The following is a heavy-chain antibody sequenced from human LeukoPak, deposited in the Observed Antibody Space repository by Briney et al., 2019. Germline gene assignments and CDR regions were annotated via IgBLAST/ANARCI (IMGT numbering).Heavy chain of an antibody. CDR2: ISYDGSNK. D-gene: IGHD3-22*01. Sequence: GRSLRLSCAASGFTFSSYAMHWVRQAPGKGLEWVAVISYDGSNKYYADSVKGRFTISRDNSKNTLYLQMNSLRAEDTAVYYCATYSSLNRREFQFWGQGTLLTVTS. CDR3: ATYSSLNRREFQF. CDR1: GFTFSSYA. J-gene: IGHJ1*01. V-gene: IGHV3-30-3*01.